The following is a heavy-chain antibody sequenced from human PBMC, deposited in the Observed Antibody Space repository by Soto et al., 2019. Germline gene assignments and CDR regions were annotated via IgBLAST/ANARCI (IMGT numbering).Heavy chain of an antibody. J-gene: IGHJ4*02. D-gene: IGHD6-13*01. CDR3: ARLASSSWLYYFDY. Sequence: SVKVSCKASGFTFTNSAVQWVRQARGQRLEWIGWIVVGSGNTNYAQKFQGRVTITRDTSASTAYMELSSLRSEDTAVYYCARLASSSWLYYFDYWGQGTLVTVSS. V-gene: IGHV1-58*01. CDR2: IVVGSGNT. CDR1: GFTFTNSA.